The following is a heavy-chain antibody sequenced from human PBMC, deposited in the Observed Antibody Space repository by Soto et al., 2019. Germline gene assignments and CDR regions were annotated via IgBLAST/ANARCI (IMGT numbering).Heavy chain of an antibody. J-gene: IGHJ6*02. CDR3: VRERGMSSFYGMDV. CDR1: GFTLSSYS. CDR2: ISSSSTHR. Sequence: EMQLVASGGGLVKPGGSLSLSCADSGFTLSSYSMNWVRQASGKGLEWVASISSSSTHRYYADSVKGRFTISRDNARNSLYLQMNSLRAEDTAVYYCVRERGMSSFYGMDVWGQGATVTV. V-gene: IGHV3-21*01.